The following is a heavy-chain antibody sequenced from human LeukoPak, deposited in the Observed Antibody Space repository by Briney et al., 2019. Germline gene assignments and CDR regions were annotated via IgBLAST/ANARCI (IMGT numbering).Heavy chain of an antibody. J-gene: IGHJ4*02. Sequence: GGSLRLSCAASGFTFDDYAMHWVRQVPGKGLEWVSGISWNSGSIGYADSVKGRFTISRDNAKNSLYLQVNSLRAEDTAFYYCAKSIEGSGSYYNSYFDYWGQGTLVTVSS. CDR3: AKSIEGSGSYYNSYFDY. CDR1: GFTFDDYA. D-gene: IGHD3-10*01. V-gene: IGHV3-9*01. CDR2: ISWNSGSI.